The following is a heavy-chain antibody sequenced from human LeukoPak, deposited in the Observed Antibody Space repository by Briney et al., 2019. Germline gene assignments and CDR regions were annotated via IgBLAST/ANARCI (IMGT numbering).Heavy chain of an antibody. CDR1: GGSFSGYY. V-gene: IGHV4-34*01. CDR3: ARSVPAATGPGYFDY. J-gene: IGHJ4*02. D-gene: IGHD2-2*01. Sequence: PSETLSLTCAVYGGSFSGYYWSWIRQPPGKGLEWIGEINHSGSTNYNPSLKGRVTISVDTSKNQFSLKLSSVTAADTAVYYCARSVPAATGPGYFDYWGQGTLVTVSS. CDR2: INHSGST.